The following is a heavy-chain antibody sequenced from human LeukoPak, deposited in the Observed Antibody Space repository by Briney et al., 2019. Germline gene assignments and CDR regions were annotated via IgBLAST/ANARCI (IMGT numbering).Heavy chain of an antibody. CDR3: ARDLNY. V-gene: IGHV3-53*01. Sequence: GGSLRLSCAASGFTVSNNYMSWVRQAPGKGLEWVSIIDTGVNTYYADSVKGRFTISRDNSKNTPYLQMNSLRAEDTAVYYCARDLNYWGQGTLVTVSS. J-gene: IGHJ4*02. CDR1: GFTVSNNY. CDR2: IDTGVNT.